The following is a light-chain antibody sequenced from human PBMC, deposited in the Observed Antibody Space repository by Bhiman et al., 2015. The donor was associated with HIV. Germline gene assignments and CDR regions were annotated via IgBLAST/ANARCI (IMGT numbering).Light chain of an antibody. V-gene: IGLV2-23*02. CDR2: DVT. CDR1: SSDVGGYNY. Sequence: SVSGSPGQSITISCTGTSSDVGGYNYVSWCQQHPGKAPKLMIYDVTKRPSGVSNRFSGSKSGNTASLTISGLQAEDEGDYHCCSYAGSSTYVVFGGGTKLTVL. CDR3: CSYAGSSTYVV. J-gene: IGLJ2*01.